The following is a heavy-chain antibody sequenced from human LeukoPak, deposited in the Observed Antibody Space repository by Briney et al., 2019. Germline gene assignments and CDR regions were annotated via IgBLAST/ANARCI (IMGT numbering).Heavy chain of an antibody. CDR3: ARAAVHDAFDI. Sequence: PGRSLRLSCAASGFTFSDYYMSWIRQAPGKGLEWVSYISSSGSAIYYADSVKGRFTISRDNAKNSLYLQMNSLRAEDTAVYYCARAAVHDAFDIWGQGTMVTVSS. CDR2: ISSSGSAI. V-gene: IGHV3-11*01. CDR1: GFTFSDYY. D-gene: IGHD3-10*01. J-gene: IGHJ3*02.